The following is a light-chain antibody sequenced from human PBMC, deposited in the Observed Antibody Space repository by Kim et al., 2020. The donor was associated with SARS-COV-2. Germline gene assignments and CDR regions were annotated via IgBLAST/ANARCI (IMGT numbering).Light chain of an antibody. J-gene: IGLJ3*02. CDR1: TDDVGRYDF. CDR3: CSYAGSYTWL. Sequence: QSALTQPRSVSASPGQSVTISCTGTTDDVGRYDFVSWYQQYPGKGPKLLIYDVSERPSGVPDRFPGAKSGSTASLTISGLQTDDEAAYYCCSYAGSYTWLFGGGTQLTVL. CDR2: DVS. V-gene: IGLV2-11*01.